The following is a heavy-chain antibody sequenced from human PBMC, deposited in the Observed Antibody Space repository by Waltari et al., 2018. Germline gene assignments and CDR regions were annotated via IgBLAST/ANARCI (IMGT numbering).Heavy chain of an antibody. CDR2: IKQDGSEK. Sequence: EVQVVESGGGLVQPGGSLSLSCAASGFSFSTYWMLWVRQAPGKGLEWVANIKQDGSEKYYVDSVRGRFSISRDNAKNSLFLQMTSLRAEDTAVYYCFASNSIDFWGQGILVTVSS. CDR3: FASNSIDF. CDR1: GFSFSTYW. D-gene: IGHD4-4*01. V-gene: IGHV3-7*01. J-gene: IGHJ4*02.